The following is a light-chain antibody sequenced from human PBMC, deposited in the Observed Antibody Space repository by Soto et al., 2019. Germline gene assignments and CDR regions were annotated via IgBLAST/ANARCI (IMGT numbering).Light chain of an antibody. CDR1: QSISSW. Sequence: DIQMTQSPSTLSASVGERVTITCRASQSISSWLAWYQQKPGKAPKLLIYDASSLESGVPSRFSGSGSGTEFTLTISSLQPDDFATYYCQQYNSYSQGTFGHGTKV. CDR2: DAS. J-gene: IGKJ1*01. CDR3: QQYNSYSQGT. V-gene: IGKV1-5*01.